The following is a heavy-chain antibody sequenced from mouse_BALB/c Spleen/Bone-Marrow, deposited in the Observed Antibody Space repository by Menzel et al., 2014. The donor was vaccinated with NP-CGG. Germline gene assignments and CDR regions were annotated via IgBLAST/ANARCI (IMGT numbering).Heavy chain of an antibody. CDR3: ATYDGFYFDY. J-gene: IGHJ2*01. CDR1: GDSITSGY. Sequence: VHVKQSGPSLVKPSQTLSLTCSVTGDSITSGYWNWIRKFPGNKLEYMGYISYSGSTYYSPSLKSRISITRDTSKNXYYLQLNSVTTEDTATYYCATYDGFYFDYWGQGTTLTVSS. CDR2: ISYSGST. V-gene: IGHV3-8*02. D-gene: IGHD2-3*01.